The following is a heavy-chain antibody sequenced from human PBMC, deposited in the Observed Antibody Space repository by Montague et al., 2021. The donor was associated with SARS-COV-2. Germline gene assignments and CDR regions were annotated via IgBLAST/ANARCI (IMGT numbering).Heavy chain of an antibody. CDR1: GGSFSSY. CDR2: ISHGGGT. J-gene: IGHJ6*02. D-gene: IGHD2-15*01. CDR3: ASHCGGGRCYFGMDV. V-gene: IGHV4-34*01. Sequence: SETLSLTCDVYGGSFSSYWSWIRQPPGRGLEWVGQISHGGGTNYNPSLKSRVTISVYTSKNQVSLKLSSVTAADTAVYYCASHCGGGRCYFGMDVWGQGTTVTVSS.